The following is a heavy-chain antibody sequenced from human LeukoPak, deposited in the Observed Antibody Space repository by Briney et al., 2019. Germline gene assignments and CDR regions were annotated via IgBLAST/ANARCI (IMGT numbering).Heavy chain of an antibody. V-gene: IGHV3-23*01. CDR1: GFTFSRYA. CDR2: ISGSGTIT. J-gene: IGHJ4*02. CDR3: AILTTHSSSSQFDY. Sequence: PGGSLRLSXAASGFTFSRYAMSWVRQAPGKGLEWVSAISGSGTITYYADSVKGRFTISRDNSKDTLYLQMNSLRAEDTAIYFCAILTTHSSSSQFDYWGQGTLVTVSS. D-gene: IGHD6-6*01.